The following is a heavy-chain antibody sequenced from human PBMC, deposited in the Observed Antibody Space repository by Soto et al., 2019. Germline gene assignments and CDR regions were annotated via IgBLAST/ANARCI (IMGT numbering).Heavy chain of an antibody. CDR2: ISGRGGVT. J-gene: IGHJ4*02. V-gene: IGHV3-23*01. CDR1: GFTFKNYD. CDR3: AKNRQFRSYYESAGHYDN. Sequence: EVELLESGGGLVQPGGSLRLSCVASGFTFKNYDMRWIRQAPGKGLEWVSGISGRGGVTYYADSVKGRFTISRDNSKNTLYLQMNSLRAEDKAIYYCAKNRQFRSYYESAGHYDNWGQGTLVTVSS. D-gene: IGHD3-10*01.